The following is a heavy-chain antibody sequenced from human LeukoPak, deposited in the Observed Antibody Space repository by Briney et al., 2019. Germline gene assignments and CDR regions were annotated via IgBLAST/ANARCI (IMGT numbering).Heavy chain of an antibody. CDR1: GGSFSGYY. J-gene: IGHJ4*02. Sequence: SETLSLTCAVYGGSFSGYYWSWIRRPPGKGLEWIGEINHSGSTNYNPSLKSRVTISVDTSKNQFSLKLSSVTAADTAVYYCAREVYSYGPQDYWGQGTLVTVSS. CDR3: AREVYSYGPQDY. V-gene: IGHV4-34*01. D-gene: IGHD5-18*01. CDR2: INHSGST.